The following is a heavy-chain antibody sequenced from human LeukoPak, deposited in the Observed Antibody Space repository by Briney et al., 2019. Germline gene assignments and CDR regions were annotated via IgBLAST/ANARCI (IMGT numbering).Heavy chain of an antibody. CDR2: IYDSGST. CDR1: GGSVSSGGYS. D-gene: IGHD6-6*01. Sequence: PSETLSLTCAVSGGSVSSGGYSWSWIRQPPGKGLEWIGYIYDSGSTYYNPSLKSRVTISEDTTRNQFSLKLSSVTAADTAVYYCARETPYTSWSLDYWGQGALVTVSS. CDR3: ARETPYTSWSLDY. V-gene: IGHV4-30-2*01. J-gene: IGHJ4*02.